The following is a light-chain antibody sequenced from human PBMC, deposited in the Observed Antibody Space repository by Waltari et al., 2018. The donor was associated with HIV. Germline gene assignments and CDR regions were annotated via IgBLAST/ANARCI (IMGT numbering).Light chain of an antibody. CDR2: YAS. CDR3: HQSSSLPHT. Sequence: EIELTQSSDFPSVTTKEKVNITCRASQSIGSSLHWYQQKPDQSPKLLIKYASNSFSGVPSRFSGSGSGADFTLTIDSLEAGDAATYYCHQSSSLPHTFGQGTKLEIK. J-gene: IGKJ2*01. CDR1: QSIGSS. V-gene: IGKV6-21*01.